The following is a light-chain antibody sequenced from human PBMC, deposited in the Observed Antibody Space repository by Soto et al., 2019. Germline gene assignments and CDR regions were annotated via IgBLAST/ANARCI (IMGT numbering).Light chain of an antibody. CDR3: QQYYSIPFT. J-gene: IGKJ2*01. Sequence: DFVMTQAPDSLAVSLGERATINCKSSQSVLYNSNNKNHLGWFQQKPGHPPKLLIYGASFRPSGVPDRFSGSGSRTDFTLTISNLQAEDVAVYYCQQYYSIPFTFGQGTKLEI. CDR1: QSVLYNSNNKNH. V-gene: IGKV4-1*01. CDR2: GAS.